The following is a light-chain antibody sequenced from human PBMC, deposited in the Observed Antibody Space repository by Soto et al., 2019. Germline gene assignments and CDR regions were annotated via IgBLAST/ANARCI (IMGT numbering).Light chain of an antibody. V-gene: IGKV3-20*01. CDR2: GAS. J-gene: IGKJ4*01. CDR1: QSVSSSY. CDR3: QQFSSYPLT. Sequence: ILLTQSPCTLSLSPGERATLSCRASQSVSSSYLAWYQQRPGQAPRLLIYGASSRATGIPVRFSGSGSGTDSTLTISRLVPEDFEVYYCQQFSSYPLTFGGGTKVDIK.